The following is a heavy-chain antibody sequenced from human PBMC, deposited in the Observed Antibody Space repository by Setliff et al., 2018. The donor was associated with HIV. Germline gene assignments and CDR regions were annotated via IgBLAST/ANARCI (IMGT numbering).Heavy chain of an antibody. V-gene: IGHV4-39*01. J-gene: IGHJ4*02. Sequence: PSETLSLTCTVSGASVSTSSNYWAWIRQPPGKGLEWIGSIYPGSTKCNPSLRSRLTISLDSPTNQFSVTLSSVTAADTAMYYCARYTVGSMVDYWGPGTLVTVSS. CDR1: GASVSTSSNY. D-gene: IGHD5-12*01. CDR2: IYPGST. CDR3: ARYTVGSMVDY.